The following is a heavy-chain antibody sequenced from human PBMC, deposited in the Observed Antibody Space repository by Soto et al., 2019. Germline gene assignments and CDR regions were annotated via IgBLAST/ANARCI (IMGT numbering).Heavy chain of an antibody. Sequence: PGGSLRLSCTASGFTVGDYAMSWFRQAPGKGLEWVGFIRSKAYGGTTEYAASVKGRFTISRDDSKSIAYLQMDSLKTEDTAVNYCTIAAGGYWGQGTLVTVSS. J-gene: IGHJ4*02. CDR2: IRSKAYGGTT. D-gene: IGHD6-13*01. CDR1: GFTVGDYA. V-gene: IGHV3-49*03. CDR3: TIAAGGY.